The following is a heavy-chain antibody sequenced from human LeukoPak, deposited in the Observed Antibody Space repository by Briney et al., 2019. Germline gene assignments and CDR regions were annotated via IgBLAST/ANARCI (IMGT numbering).Heavy chain of an antibody. J-gene: IGHJ4*02. Sequence: GASVKVSCKASGYTFDNYGISWVRQAPGQGLEWMGWISAYNGNTNYAQKLQGRVTMTTDTSTSTAYMELRSLRSDDTAVYYCARDRLTVAGTTSFDYWGQGTLVTVSS. D-gene: IGHD1-7*01. CDR3: ARDRLTVAGTTSFDY. CDR2: ISAYNGNT. V-gene: IGHV1-18*01. CDR1: GYTFDNYG.